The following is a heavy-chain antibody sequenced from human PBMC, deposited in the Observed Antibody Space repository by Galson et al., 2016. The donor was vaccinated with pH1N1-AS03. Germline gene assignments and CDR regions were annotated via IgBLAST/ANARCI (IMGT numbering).Heavy chain of an antibody. CDR3: GNGWSTIGSGD. CDR2: SSVDGINK. CDR1: GFTFSGYD. J-gene: IGHJ1*01. Sequence: SPRLSCAASGFTFSGYDMHWVRQAPGKGLEWVALSSVDGINKYYGDSVKGRFTISRDNSKNTLYLQMNSLRPDDTALYYCGNGWSTIGSGDLGQGTLVTVSS. D-gene: IGHD2/OR15-2a*01. V-gene: IGHV3-30*18.